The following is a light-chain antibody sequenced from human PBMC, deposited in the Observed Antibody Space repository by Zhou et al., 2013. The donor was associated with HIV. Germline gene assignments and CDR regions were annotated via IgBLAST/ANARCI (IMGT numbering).Light chain of an antibody. V-gene: IGLV2-8*01. Sequence: QSALTQPPSASGSPGQSVTISCTGTSSDVGAYNYVSWYQQHPGKAPKLMIYEVSRRPSGVPDRFSGSKSGNTASLAITGLQAEDEADYYCQSYDSSLSRRVFGGGTKLTVL. CDR3: QSYDSSLSRRV. CDR2: EVS. J-gene: IGLJ3*02. CDR1: SSDVGAYNY.